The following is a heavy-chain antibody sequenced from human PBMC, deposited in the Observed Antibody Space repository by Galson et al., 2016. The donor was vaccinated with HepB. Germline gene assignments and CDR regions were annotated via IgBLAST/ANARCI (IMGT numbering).Heavy chain of an antibody. V-gene: IGHV1-3*01. CDR1: GYTFTTYA. D-gene: IGHD3-3*01. CDR2: INADNGNT. J-gene: IGHJ4*02. CDR3: ARLSLYPFGVVDH. Sequence: SVKVSCKASGYTFTTYAIHWVRQAPGHRLEWMGWINADNGNTKYSQKFQGRVTFARDTSASTAYMALRSLESEDTAVYYCARLSLYPFGVVDHWGQGTLVTVSS.